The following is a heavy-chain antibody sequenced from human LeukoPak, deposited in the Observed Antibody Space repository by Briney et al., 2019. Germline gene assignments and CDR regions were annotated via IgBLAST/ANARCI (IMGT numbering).Heavy chain of an antibody. CDR2: ISAYNGNT. D-gene: IGHD5-18*01. J-gene: IGHJ3*02. CDR1: GYTFTSYS. Sequence: GASVKVSCKASGYTFTSYSISWVRQAPGQGLEWMGWISAYNGNTNYAQKLQGRVTMTTDTSTSTAYMELRSLRSDDTAVYYCAREVHSYGYVHAFDIWGQGTMVTVSS. V-gene: IGHV1-18*01. CDR3: AREVHSYGYVHAFDI.